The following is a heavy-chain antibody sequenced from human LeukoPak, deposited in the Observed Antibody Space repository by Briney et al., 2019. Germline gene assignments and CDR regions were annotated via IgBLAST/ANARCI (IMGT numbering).Heavy chain of an antibody. CDR1: GFTFSSYG. CDR3: VSTSGWYEPIDY. D-gene: IGHD6-19*01. J-gene: IGHJ4*02. Sequence: GRSLRLSCAASGFTFSSYGMHWVRQAPGKGLEWVAVISYDGSNKYYADSVKGRFTISRDNSKNTLYLQMNSLRAEDTAVYYCVSTSGWYEPIDYWGQGTLVTVSS. CDR2: ISYDGSNK. V-gene: IGHV3-30*03.